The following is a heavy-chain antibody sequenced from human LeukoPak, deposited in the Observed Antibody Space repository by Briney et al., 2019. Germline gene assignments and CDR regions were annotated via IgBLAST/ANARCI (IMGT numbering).Heavy chain of an antibody. Sequence: SETLPLTCTVSGGSISSYYWSWIRQPPGKGLEWIGYIYYSGSTSYNPSLKSRVTISVDTSKNQFSLKLSSVTAADTAVYYCASGFPNDAFDIWGQGTMVTVSS. D-gene: IGHD6-25*01. CDR3: ASGFPNDAFDI. V-gene: IGHV4-59*01. J-gene: IGHJ3*02. CDR1: GGSISSYY. CDR2: IYYSGST.